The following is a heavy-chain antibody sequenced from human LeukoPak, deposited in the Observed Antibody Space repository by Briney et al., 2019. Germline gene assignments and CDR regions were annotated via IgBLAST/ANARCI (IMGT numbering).Heavy chain of an antibody. V-gene: IGHV4-59*01. CDR3: ARDLGYCSSTSCLGWFDP. Sequence: PSETLSPTCTVSGGSISSYYWSWIRQPPGKGLEWIGYIYYSGSTNYNPSLKSRVTISVDTSKNQFSLKLSSVTAADTAVYYCARDLGYCSSTSCLGWFDPWGQGTLVTVSS. D-gene: IGHD2-2*01. CDR2: IYYSGST. J-gene: IGHJ5*02. CDR1: GGSISSYY.